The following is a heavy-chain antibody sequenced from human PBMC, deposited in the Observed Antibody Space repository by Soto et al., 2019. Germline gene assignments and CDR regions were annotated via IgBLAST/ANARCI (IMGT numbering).Heavy chain of an antibody. V-gene: IGHV4-31*03. CDR1: GGSISSGGYY. J-gene: IGHJ4*02. CDR2: IYYSGST. D-gene: IGHD3-10*01. CDR3: AREVRNQVGVLDY. Sequence: SETLSLTCTVSGGSISSGGYYWSWIRQHPGKGLEWIGYIYYSGSTYYNPSLKSRVTISVDTSKNQFSLKLSSVTAADTAVYYCAREVRNQVGVLDYWGQGTLVTVSS.